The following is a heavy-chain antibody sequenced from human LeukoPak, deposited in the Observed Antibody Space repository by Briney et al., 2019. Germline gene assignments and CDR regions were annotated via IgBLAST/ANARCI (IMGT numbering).Heavy chain of an antibody. J-gene: IGHJ3*02. CDR3: ARYGSITMIVVAKTDAFDI. CDR2: INHSGST. Sequence: SETLSLTCAVYGGSFSGYYWTWIRQPPGKGLEWIGEINHSGSTNYNPSLKSRVTISVDTSKNQFSLKLSSVTAADTAVYYRARYGSITMIVVAKTDAFDIWGQGTMVTVSS. CDR1: GGSFSGYY. D-gene: IGHD3-22*01. V-gene: IGHV4-34*01.